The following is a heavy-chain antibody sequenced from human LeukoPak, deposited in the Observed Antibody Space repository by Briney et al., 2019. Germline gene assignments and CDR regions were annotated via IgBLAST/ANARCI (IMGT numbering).Heavy chain of an antibody. D-gene: IGHD2-15*01. J-gene: IGHJ4*02. CDR1: GGSISTYY. CDR3: ARGGDCSGGSCYAFDY. Sequence: SETLSLTCTVSGGSISTYYWSWIRQPPGKGLEWIGYIYYSGSTNYNPSLESRVTTSVDTSKNQFSLKLSSVTAADTAVYYCARGGDCSGGSCYAFDYWGQGTLVTVSS. CDR2: IYYSGST. V-gene: IGHV4-59*01.